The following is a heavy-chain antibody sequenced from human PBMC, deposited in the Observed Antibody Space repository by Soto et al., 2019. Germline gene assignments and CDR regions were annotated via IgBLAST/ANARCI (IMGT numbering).Heavy chain of an antibody. D-gene: IGHD5-12*01. CDR1: GYTFISHG. CDR3: ARADVGPDGNDSSHYDMEV. J-gene: IGHJ6*01. CDR2: ISAYNGNT. V-gene: IGHV1-18*04. Sequence: ASVXVAFKASGYTFISHGITLFRQAPGQGLEWMGWISAYNGNTNYAQKFQGRVTMTKDKSTSTAYMELRSLRSDDTAVYYCARADVGPDGNDSSHYDMEVCGQRTTVNVYS.